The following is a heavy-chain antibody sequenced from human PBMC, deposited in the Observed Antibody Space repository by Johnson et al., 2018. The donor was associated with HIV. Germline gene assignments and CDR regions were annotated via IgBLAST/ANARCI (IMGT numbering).Heavy chain of an antibody. V-gene: IGHV3-30*18. Sequence: GGVVQPGRSLRLSCAASGFTFSSYGMHWVRQAPGKGLEWVAVISYDGSNKYYADSVKGRFTISRDNSKNTLYLQMMSLRTEDTAVYFCAKVPSAVWFGEVIWGQGTMVTVSS. CDR3: AKVPSAVWFGEVI. CDR2: ISYDGSNK. J-gene: IGHJ3*02. D-gene: IGHD3-10*01. CDR1: GFTFSSYG.